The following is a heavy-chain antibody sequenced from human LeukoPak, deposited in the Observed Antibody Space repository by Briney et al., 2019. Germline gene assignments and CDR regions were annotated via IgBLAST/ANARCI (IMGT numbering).Heavy chain of an antibody. Sequence: SETLSLTCTVSGGSISSYYWSWIRQPPGKGLEWIGYIYNSGSTNYNPSLKSRVTISVDTSKNHFSLKLSSVTAADTAVYYCARAAAQDAFDIWGQGTMVTVSS. V-gene: IGHV4-59*12. CDR1: GGSISSYY. CDR3: ARAAAQDAFDI. CDR2: IYNSGST. J-gene: IGHJ3*02.